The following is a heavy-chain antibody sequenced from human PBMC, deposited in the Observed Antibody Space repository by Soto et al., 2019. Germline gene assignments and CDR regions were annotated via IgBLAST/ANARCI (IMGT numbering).Heavy chain of an antibody. V-gene: IGHV4-39*01. CDR3: ARPSSREYYGEYYLDY. CDR1: GGSISSSIYY. D-gene: IGHD4-17*01. Sequence: PSETLSLTCTVSGGSISSSIYYLGWSRQPPGKGLEWIGSIYYSASTHDNPSLKSRVTISVDTSKNQFSLKLSSVTASDTAVDYCARPSSREYYGEYYLDYWAPGTLVPVSS. CDR2: IYYSAST. J-gene: IGHJ4*02.